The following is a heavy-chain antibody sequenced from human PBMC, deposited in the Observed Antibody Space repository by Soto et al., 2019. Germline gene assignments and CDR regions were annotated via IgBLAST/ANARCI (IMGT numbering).Heavy chain of an antibody. CDR3: ARVRPYYFDY. J-gene: IGHJ4*02. V-gene: IGHV3-7*01. CDR1: GFTFSNYC. Sequence: GGSLRLSCAASGFTFSNYCMSWVRQAPGKGLEWVANIKENGGEKYYVDSVKGRFTISRDNAKNSLYLQMNSLRAEDTAVYFCARVRPYYFDYWGLGILVTVSS. CDR2: IKENGGEK.